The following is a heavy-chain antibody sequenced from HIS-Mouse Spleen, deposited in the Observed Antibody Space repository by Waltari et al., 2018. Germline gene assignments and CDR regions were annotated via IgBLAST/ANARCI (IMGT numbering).Heavy chain of an antibody. V-gene: IGHV4-39*07. J-gene: IGHJ2*01. Sequence: QLQLQESGPGLVKPSETLSLTCTVSGGSISSSSYYLGWIRQPPGKGLEGIGSIYYSGSTYYYPSLKSRVTISVDTSKNQFSLKLSSVTAADTAVYYCAREIPYSSSWYDWYFDLWGRGTLVTVSS. D-gene: IGHD6-13*01. CDR2: IYYSGST. CDR3: AREIPYSSSWYDWYFDL. CDR1: GGSISSSSYY.